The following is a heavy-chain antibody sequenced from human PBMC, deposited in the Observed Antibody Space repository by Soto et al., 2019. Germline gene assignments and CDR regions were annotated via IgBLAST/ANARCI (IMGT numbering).Heavy chain of an antibody. CDR2: IYNGGGT. J-gene: IGHJ4*02. CDR3: ASTRASSYDY. CDR1: GFTVSDNY. V-gene: IGHV3-53*02. D-gene: IGHD2-2*01. Sequence: EVQLVETRGGLIQPGGTLRLSCAAAGFTVSDNYMSWVRQAPGKGLEWVSVIYNGGGTYYADSVKGRFTISRDNSKNTLYLQMNSLRADDTAVYYCASTRASSYDYWGQGTLVTVSS.